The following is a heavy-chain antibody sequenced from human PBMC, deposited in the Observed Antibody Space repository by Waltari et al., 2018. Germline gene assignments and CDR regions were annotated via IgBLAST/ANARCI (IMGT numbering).Heavy chain of an antibody. CDR2: IGRKAVVGTT. J-gene: IGHJ6*03. CDR1: GITFRDHA. D-gene: IGHD7-27*01. V-gene: IGHV3-49*04. Sequence: EVQLVESGGGLVQPGRSLRLSCTVSGITFRDHALTWVRQAPGKGVEWVGFIGRKAVVGTTDYAAAGKGRFSISRDDSKNIAYLQMNSLKTEDTGMYYCATGDLPHMYYYLDVWGKGTTVTISS. CDR3: ATGDLPHMYYYLDV.